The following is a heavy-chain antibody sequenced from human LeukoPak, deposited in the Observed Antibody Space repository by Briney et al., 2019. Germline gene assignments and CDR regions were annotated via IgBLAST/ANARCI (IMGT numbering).Heavy chain of an antibody. CDR2: ISGSGGST. Sequence: GGSLRLSCAASGFTFSSYAMTWVRQAPGKGLEWVSIISGSGGSTYYADSVKGRFTISRDSSKNTLFLQMNDLTVEDTARYYCARRPGNWGQGILVTVSS. V-gene: IGHV3-23*01. CDR1: GFTFSSYA. CDR3: ARRPGN. J-gene: IGHJ4*02. D-gene: IGHD1-14*01.